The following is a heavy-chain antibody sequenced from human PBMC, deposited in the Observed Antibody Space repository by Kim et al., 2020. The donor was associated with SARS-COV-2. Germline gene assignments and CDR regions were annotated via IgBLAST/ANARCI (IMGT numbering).Heavy chain of an antibody. J-gene: IGHJ4*02. D-gene: IGHD6-6*01. Sequence: GGSLRLSYEGSGFTFNTYWMSWVRQAPGKGLEWVANIKQDGSEKYYVDSVKGRFTISRDNAKNALYLQMNSLRVEDTAVYYCARLPHRYSSSDYWGQGTLVTVSS. CDR2: IKQDGSEK. CDR3: ARLPHRYSSSDY. V-gene: IGHV3-7*01. CDR1: GFTFNTYW.